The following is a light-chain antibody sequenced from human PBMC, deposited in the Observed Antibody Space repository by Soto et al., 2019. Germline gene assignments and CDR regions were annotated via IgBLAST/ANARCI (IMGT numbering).Light chain of an antibody. CDR2: WAS. CDR1: QSVLYSSNNKNY. CDR3: QQYYSTPWE. V-gene: IGKV4-1*01. J-gene: IGKJ1*01. Sequence: DIVMTHSPDSLAVSLGERATINCKSSQSVLYSSNNKNYLAWYQQKPGQPPKLLIYWASTRESGVPDRFSGSGSGTDFTLTISSLQAEDVAVYYCQQYYSTPWEVGQGTKVEIK.